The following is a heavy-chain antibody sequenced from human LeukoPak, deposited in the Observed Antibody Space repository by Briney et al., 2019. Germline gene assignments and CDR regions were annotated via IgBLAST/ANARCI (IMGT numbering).Heavy chain of an antibody. CDR3: ASRGSYYYDSSGYYYLEY. CDR1: GFTFSNYA. V-gene: IGHV3-23*01. Sequence: QPGGSLRLSCAASGFTFSNYAMNWVRQTPGKGLEWVSAISGSGGITYYADSVKGRFTISRDNSKNTLYLQMNSLRAEDTAVYYCASRGSYYYDSSGYYYLEYWGQGTLVTVSS. CDR2: ISGSGGIT. J-gene: IGHJ4*02. D-gene: IGHD3-22*01.